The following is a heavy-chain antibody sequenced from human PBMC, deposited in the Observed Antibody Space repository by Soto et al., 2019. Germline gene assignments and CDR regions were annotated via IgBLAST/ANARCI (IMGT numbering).Heavy chain of an antibody. V-gene: IGHV4-31*03. CDR2: IYYSGST. D-gene: IGHD3-16*01. CDR3: ARKGARWAFDI. J-gene: IGHJ3*02. CDR1: GGSISGGLYY. Sequence: PSATLSLTCSVSGGSISGGLYYWICFRQHPGKVLEWIGYIYYSGSTYYNPSLKSRVTISVDTSKNQFSLKLSSVTAADTAVYYCARKGARWAFDIWGQVTMVTVSS.